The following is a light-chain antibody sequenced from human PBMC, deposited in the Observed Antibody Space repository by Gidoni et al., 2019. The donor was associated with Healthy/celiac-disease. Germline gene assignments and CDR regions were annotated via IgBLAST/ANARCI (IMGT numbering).Light chain of an antibody. J-gene: IGKJ2*01. CDR3: QQYYSTPYT. Sequence: IVMTHSPDSLAVALGERATINCKSSQSVLYSSNNKNYLAWYQQKPGQPPKLLIYWACTRESGVPDRFSGSGSGTDFILTISRLQAEDVAVYYCQQYYSTPYTFGQGTKLEIK. CDR1: QSVLYSSNNKNY. CDR2: WAC. V-gene: IGKV4-1*01.